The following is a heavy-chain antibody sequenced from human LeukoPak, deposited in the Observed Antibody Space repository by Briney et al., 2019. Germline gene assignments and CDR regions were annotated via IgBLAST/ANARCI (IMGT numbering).Heavy chain of an antibody. CDR3: ARDSPDGYTHEHYYYNIDV. D-gene: IGHD5-18*01. CDR1: GGSIHNYY. V-gene: IGHV4-4*07. Sequence: PSEILSLTCTVSGGSIHNYYWTWIRQSAGNKLEWIGRIWRSGGMWRSGGTNINPSLTSRITMSVDASQNQISLKLSSVTAADTAVYYCARDSPDGYTHEHYYYNIDVWGKGTTVTVSS. J-gene: IGHJ6*03. CDR2: IWRSGGMWRSGGT.